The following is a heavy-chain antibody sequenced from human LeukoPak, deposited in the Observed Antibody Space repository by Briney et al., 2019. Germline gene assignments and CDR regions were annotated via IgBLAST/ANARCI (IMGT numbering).Heavy chain of an antibody. J-gene: IGHJ4*02. D-gene: IGHD6-6*01. CDR3: ARDGIYSSSSYVDY. V-gene: IGHV3-33*01. Sequence: GGSLRLSCAASGFTFSSYGMHWVRQAPGKGLEWVAVIWYDGSNKYYADSVKGRFTISRDNSKNTLYLQMNSLRAEDTAVYYCARDGIYSSSSYVDYWGQGTLVTVSS. CDR2: IWYDGSNK. CDR1: GFTFSSYG.